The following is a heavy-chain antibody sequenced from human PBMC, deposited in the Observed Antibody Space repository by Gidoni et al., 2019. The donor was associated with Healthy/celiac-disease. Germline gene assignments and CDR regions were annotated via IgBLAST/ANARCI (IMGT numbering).Heavy chain of an antibody. J-gene: IGHJ4*02. CDR1: GGTFSSYA. CDR2: IIPIFGTA. Sequence: QVQLTQSGAEVKKPGSSVKVSCKASGGTFSSYAISWVRQAPGQGLEWMGGIIPIFGTANYAQKFQGRVTITADESTSTAYMELSSLRSEDTAVYYCARAPGTNGLRFLEWLFDYWGQGTLVTVSS. V-gene: IGHV1-69*01. D-gene: IGHD3-3*01. CDR3: ARAPGTNGLRFLEWLFDY.